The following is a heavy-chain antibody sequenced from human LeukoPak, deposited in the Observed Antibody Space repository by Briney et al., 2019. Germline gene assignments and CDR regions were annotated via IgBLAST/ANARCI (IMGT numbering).Heavy chain of an antibody. D-gene: IGHD3-16*01. Sequence: SETLSLTCTVSGASISSSTYYWGWIRQPPGKGLEWIGSASYSGNTYYNPSLKSRVTILVDTSKNQFSLNLSSVTAADTAVYYCARLITAFQAFDSWGQGTLVTVSS. CDR2: ASYSGNT. J-gene: IGHJ4*02. CDR1: GASISSSTYY. V-gene: IGHV4-39*01. CDR3: ARLITAFQAFDS.